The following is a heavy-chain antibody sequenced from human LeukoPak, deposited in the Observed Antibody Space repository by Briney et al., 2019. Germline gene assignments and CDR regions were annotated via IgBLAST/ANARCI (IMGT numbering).Heavy chain of an antibody. Sequence: SVKVSCKASGGTFSSYAISWVRQAPGQGLEWMGGIIPIFGTANYAQKFQGRVTITADKSTSTAYMELSSLRSENTAVYYCARIVQDYDILTGYFPTYFDPWGQGTLVTVSS. J-gene: IGHJ5*02. CDR3: ARIVQDYDILTGYFPTYFDP. D-gene: IGHD3-9*01. V-gene: IGHV1-69*06. CDR2: IIPIFGTA. CDR1: GGTFSSYA.